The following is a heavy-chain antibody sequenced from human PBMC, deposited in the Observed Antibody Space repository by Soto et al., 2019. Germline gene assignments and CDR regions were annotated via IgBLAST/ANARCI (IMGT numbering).Heavy chain of an antibody. V-gene: IGHV3-11*01. CDR2: ISSSGSTI. CDR1: GFTFSDYY. Sequence: GGSLRLSCAASGFTFSDYYMSWIRQAPGKGLEWVSYISSSGSTIYYADSVKGRFTISRDNAKNSLYLQMNSLRAEDTAVYYCARSGSYYDILTGYFAGYFDYWGQGTLVTVSS. J-gene: IGHJ4*02. CDR3: ARSGSYYDILTGYFAGYFDY. D-gene: IGHD3-9*01.